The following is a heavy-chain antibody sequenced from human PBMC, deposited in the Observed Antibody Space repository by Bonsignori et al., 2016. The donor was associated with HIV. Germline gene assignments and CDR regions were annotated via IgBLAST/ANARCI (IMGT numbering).Heavy chain of an antibody. D-gene: IGHD3-10*01. Sequence: ASVKVSCKASGYTFTDYYMYWVRQAPGQGLEWMGWINPNSGGTNYAQKFQGRVTMTRDTSISTAYMELSRLRSDDTAVYYCAREEFPMIRGAKGRLGYWGQGTLVTVSS. J-gene: IGHJ4*02. CDR3: AREEFPMIRGAKGRLGY. V-gene: IGHV1-2*02. CDR1: GYTFTDYY. CDR2: INPNSGGT.